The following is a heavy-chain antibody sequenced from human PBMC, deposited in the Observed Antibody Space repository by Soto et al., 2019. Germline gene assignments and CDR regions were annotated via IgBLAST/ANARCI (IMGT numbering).Heavy chain of an antibody. D-gene: IGHD3-10*01. CDR3: RRLPLALEKSENPLSLTVSTVPAADTAVYYCARKPRPNTFITARGRYYYMDV. V-gene: IGHV4-39*01. CDR2: IYYSGTA. J-gene: IGHJ6*03. CDR1: AGSISSSTYF. Sequence: SETLSLTCTVSAGSISSSTYFWGWIRQPPGKGLEWIGSIYYSGTAYYNPSLKSRVTISVDTYKNQFSLNLSPVTPPFQSLPRKRRLPLALEKSENPLSLTVSTVPAADTAVYYCARKPRPNTFITARGRYYYMDVWGKGTTVTVSS.